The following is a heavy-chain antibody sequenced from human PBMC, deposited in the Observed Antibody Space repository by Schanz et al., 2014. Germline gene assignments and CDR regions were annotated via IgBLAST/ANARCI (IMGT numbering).Heavy chain of an antibody. CDR1: GFTFSDSW. V-gene: IGHV3-74*01. CDR2: TSNDGSFT. Sequence: EVQLVESGGGLVQPGGSLRLSCAASGFTFSDSWMHWVRQAPGKGLVWVSRTSNDGSFTTFADSVKGRFTISRDNAKNTLYVQMNSLRAEDTAVYYCVRDTDYHFDYWGQGTLVTVSS. J-gene: IGHJ4*02. CDR3: VRDTDYHFDY. D-gene: IGHD4-17*01.